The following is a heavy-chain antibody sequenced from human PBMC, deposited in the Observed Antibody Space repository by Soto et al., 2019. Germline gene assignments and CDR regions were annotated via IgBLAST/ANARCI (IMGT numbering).Heavy chain of an antibody. Sequence: SETLSLTCTVSGGSISCYYWSWIRQPPGKGLEWIGYIYYSGSTNYNPSLKSRVTISVDTSKNQFSLKLSSVTAADTAVYYCARKREYSSPWFAPWGQGTLVTVSS. D-gene: IGHD6-6*01. CDR2: IYYSGST. CDR3: ARKREYSSPWFAP. CDR1: GGSISCYY. J-gene: IGHJ5*02. V-gene: IGHV4-59*01.